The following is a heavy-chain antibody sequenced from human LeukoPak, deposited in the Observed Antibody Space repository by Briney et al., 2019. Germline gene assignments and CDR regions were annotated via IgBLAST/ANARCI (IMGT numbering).Heavy chain of an antibody. V-gene: IGHV1-2*02. D-gene: IGHD5-18*01. J-gene: IGHJ5*02. CDR1: GYTFTGYY. Sequence: ASVKVSCKASGYTFTGYYMHWVRQAPGQGLEWMGWINPNSGGTNYAQKLQGRVTMTTDTSTSTAYMELRSLRSDDTAVYYCARDVDTAMANWFDPWGQGTLVTVSS. CDR2: INPNSGGT. CDR3: ARDVDTAMANWFDP.